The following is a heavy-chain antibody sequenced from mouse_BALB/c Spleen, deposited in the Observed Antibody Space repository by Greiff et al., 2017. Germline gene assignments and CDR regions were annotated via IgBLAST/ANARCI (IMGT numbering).Heavy chain of an antibody. Sequence: VQVVESGPGLVQPSQSLSITCTVSGFSLTSYGVHWVRQSPGKGLEWLGVIWSGGSTDYNAAFISRLSISKDNSKSQVFFKMNSLQANDTAIYYCATTTGYYAMDYWGQGTSVTVSS. CDR3: ATTTGYYAMDY. D-gene: IGHD1-1*01. CDR1: GFSLTSYG. CDR2: IWSGGST. J-gene: IGHJ4*01. V-gene: IGHV2-2*02.